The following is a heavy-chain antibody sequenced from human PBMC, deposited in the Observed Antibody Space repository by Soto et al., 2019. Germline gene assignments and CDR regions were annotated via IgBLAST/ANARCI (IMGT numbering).Heavy chain of an antibody. D-gene: IGHD2-2*01. CDR2: ISGSGGST. V-gene: IGHV3-23*01. CDR1: GFTFSSYA. Sequence: GGSLRLSCAASGFTFSSYAMSWVRQAPGKGLEWVSAISGSGGSTYYADSVKGRFTISRDNSKNTLYLQMNSLRAEDTAVYYCAKDQDIVVVPAAISQNWFDPWGQGTLVTVSS. CDR3: AKDQDIVVVPAAISQNWFDP. J-gene: IGHJ5*02.